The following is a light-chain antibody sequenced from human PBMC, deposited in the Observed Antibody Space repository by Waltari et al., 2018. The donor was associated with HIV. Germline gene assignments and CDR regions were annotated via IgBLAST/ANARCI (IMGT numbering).Light chain of an antibody. CDR1: NIGGEF. CDR3: QVWDTNTEVA. CDR2: RDN. J-gene: IGLJ2*01. Sequence: CGGSNIGGEFVQWYQQKPGPAPILVIYRDNNRPSEIPERFSGSSSGNTATLTISRVQVGDEADYYCQVWDTNTEVAFGGGTKLTVL. V-gene: IGLV3-9*01.